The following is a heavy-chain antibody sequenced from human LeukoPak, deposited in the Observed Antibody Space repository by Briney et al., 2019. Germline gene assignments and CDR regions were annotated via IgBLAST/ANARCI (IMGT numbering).Heavy chain of an antibody. D-gene: IGHD5-12*01. CDR2: IYYSGST. V-gene: IGHV4-59*01. J-gene: IGHJ4*02. Sequence: NSSETLSLTCTVSGGSISSYYWSWIRQPLGKGLEWIGYIYYSGSTNYNPSLKSRVTISVDTSKNQFSLKLSSVTAADTAVYYCAHSGYDPYYFDYWGQGTLVTVSS. CDR1: GGSISSYY. CDR3: AHSGYDPYYFDY.